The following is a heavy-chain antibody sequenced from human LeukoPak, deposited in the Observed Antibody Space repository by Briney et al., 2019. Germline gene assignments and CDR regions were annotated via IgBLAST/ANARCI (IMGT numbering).Heavy chain of an antibody. Sequence: SQTLSLTCAIPGDSVSRTNIAWNWIRQSPSRGLEWLGRTYYRSKWYNDYAVSVQSRIIINPDTSKNQFSLQLNSVTPEDTAVYYCARGIGWPYFDYWGQGTLVTVSS. CDR3: ARGIGWPYFDY. CDR2: TYYRSKWYN. D-gene: IGHD5-24*01. CDR1: GDSVSRTNIA. V-gene: IGHV6-1*01. J-gene: IGHJ4*02.